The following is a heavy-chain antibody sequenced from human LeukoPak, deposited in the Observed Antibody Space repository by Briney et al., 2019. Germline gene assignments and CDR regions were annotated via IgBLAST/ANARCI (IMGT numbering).Heavy chain of an antibody. J-gene: IGHJ5*02. Sequence: GGSLRLSCAASGFTFSSYWMHWVRQAPGKGLVWVSGINSDGSSTSYADSVKGRFTISRDNAKNTLYLQMNSLRAEDTAVYYCARVSSYYDSSGYFNWFDPWGQGTLVTVSS. V-gene: IGHV3-74*01. CDR1: GFTFSSYW. CDR2: INSDGSST. CDR3: ARVSSYYDSSGYFNWFDP. D-gene: IGHD3-22*01.